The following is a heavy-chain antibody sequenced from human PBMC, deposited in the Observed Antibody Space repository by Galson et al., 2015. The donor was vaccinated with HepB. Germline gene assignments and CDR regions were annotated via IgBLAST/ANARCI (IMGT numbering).Heavy chain of an antibody. J-gene: IGHJ4*02. V-gene: IGHV3-15*01. CDR1: GFTFSNAW. CDR3: TTDPPLLPYYYDSSGYYSSY. D-gene: IGHD3-22*01. CDR2: IKSKTDGGTT. Sequence: SLRLSCAASGFTFSNAWMSWVRQASGKGLEWVGRIKSKTDGGTTDYAAPVKGRFTISRDDSKNTLYLQMNSLKTEDTAVYYCTTDPPLLPYYYDSSGYYSSYWGQGTLVTVSS.